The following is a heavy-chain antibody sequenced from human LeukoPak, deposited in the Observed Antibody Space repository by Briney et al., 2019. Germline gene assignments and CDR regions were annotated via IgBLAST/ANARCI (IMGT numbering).Heavy chain of an antibody. CDR2: VNEDGSRI. J-gene: IGHJ4*02. D-gene: IGHD2-15*01. CDR3: VRDFGGEDDY. Sequence: SGGSLRLSCSASGFTLSQYWMHWVRQAPGKGLVWVARVNEDGSRIDHADSVRGRFTISRDITKSTLFLQMNSLRVEDSAIYYCVRDFGGEDDYWGQGILVTVSS. CDR1: GFTLSQYW. V-gene: IGHV3-74*01.